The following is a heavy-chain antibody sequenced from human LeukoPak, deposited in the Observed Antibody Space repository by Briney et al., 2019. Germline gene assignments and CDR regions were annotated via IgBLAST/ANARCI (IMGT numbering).Heavy chain of an antibody. J-gene: IGHJ6*03. CDR2: ISSSSSTI. Sequence: GGSLRLSCAASGFTFSSYSMNWVRQAPGKGLEWVSYISSSSSTIYYADSVKGRFTISRDNAKNSLYLQMNSLRAGDTAVYYCAKRAGVAATWDYYYYMDVWGKGTTVTVSS. CDR3: AKRAGVAATWDYYYYMDV. V-gene: IGHV3-48*01. CDR1: GFTFSSYS. D-gene: IGHD2-15*01.